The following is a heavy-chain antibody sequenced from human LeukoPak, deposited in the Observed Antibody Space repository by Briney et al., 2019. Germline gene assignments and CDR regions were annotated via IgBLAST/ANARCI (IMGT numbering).Heavy chain of an antibody. CDR2: IRQRTYAKTP. J-gene: IGHJ4*02. CDR1: GFRFSDYS. D-gene: IGHD5-24*01. CDR3: TRGVEMTTISPYY. Sequence: PGRSLRLSCAVSGFRFSDYSISWFRQAPGQGVEWVGFIRQRTYAKTPEYAASVKSRFTILRDDSTSIAYPQMNSLQTDDKAMYYCTRGVEMTTISPYYWGQGTLVTVSS. V-gene: IGHV3-49*03.